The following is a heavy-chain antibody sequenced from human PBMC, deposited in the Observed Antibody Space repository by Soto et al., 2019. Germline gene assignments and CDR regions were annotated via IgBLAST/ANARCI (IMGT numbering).Heavy chain of an antibody. V-gene: IGHV3-23*01. Sequence: GGSLRLSCAASDSTIRRYAMSWVRQAPGKGLEWVSGITGNSARIYYADCVRGRLTISRDNSKNTLYLQMDTLRAEDTAIYYCAKNGDFDYDAFDVWGQGTVVTVSS. J-gene: IGHJ3*01. D-gene: IGHD3-16*01. CDR2: ITGNSARI. CDR3: AKNGDFDYDAFDV. CDR1: DSTIRRYA.